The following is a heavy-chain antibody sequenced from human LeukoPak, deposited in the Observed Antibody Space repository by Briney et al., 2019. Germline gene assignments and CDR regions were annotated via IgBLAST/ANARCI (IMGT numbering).Heavy chain of an antibody. CDR2: ISAYNGNT. J-gene: IGHJ6*03. CDR3: ARDGDILTGYPTYYYYYYYMDV. V-gene: IGHV1-18*01. D-gene: IGHD3-9*01. Sequence: ASVKVSCKASGYTSTSYGISWVRQAPGQGLEWMGWISAYNGNTNYAQKLQGRVTMTTDTSTSTAYMELRSLRSDDTAVYYCARDGDILTGYPTYYYYYYYMDVWGKGTTVTVSS. CDR1: GYTSTSYG.